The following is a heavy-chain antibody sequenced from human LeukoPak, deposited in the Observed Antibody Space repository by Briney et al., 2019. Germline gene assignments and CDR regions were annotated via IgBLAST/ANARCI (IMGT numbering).Heavy chain of an antibody. Sequence: TSETLSLTCTVSGGSISSGGYYWSWIRQRPGKGLEWIGYIYYSGSTYYNPSLKSRVTISVDTSKNQFSLKLSSVTAADTAVYYCARAGGQWLRALDYWGQGTLVTVSS. CDR2: IYYSGST. CDR1: GGSISSGGYY. J-gene: IGHJ4*02. CDR3: ARAGGQWLRALDY. V-gene: IGHV4-31*03. D-gene: IGHD5-12*01.